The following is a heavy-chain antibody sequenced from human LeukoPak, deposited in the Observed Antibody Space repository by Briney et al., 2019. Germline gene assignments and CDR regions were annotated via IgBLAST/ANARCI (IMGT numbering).Heavy chain of an antibody. D-gene: IGHD2-2*01. CDR3: ARTLVVPDY. J-gene: IGHJ4*02. CDR2: INHSGST. CDR1: GGSISSYY. Sequence: TSETLSLTCTVSGGSISSYYWNWIRQPPGKGLEWIGEINHSGSTNYNPSLKSRVTISVDTSKNQFSLKLSSVTAADTAVYYCARTLVVPDYWGQGTLVTVSS. V-gene: IGHV4-34*01.